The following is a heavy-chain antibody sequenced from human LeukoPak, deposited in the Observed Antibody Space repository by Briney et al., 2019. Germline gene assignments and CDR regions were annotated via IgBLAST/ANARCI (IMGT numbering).Heavy chain of an antibody. V-gene: IGHV4-34*01. D-gene: IGHD4-17*01. CDR3: AREVPYGDYVWWASYYYMDV. Sequence: SETLSLTCAVSGGSLNYWSWIRQPPGKGLEWIGEVNHSGSTNYNPSLKSRVTISVDTSKNQFSLKLSSVTAADTAVYYCAREVPYGDYVWWASYYYMDVWGKGTTVTVSS. J-gene: IGHJ6*03. CDR1: GGSLNY. CDR2: VNHSGST.